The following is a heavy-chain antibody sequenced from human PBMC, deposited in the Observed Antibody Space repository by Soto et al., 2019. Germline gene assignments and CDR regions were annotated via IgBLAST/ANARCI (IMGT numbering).Heavy chain of an antibody. Sequence: QVQLQQSGPGLVKPSQTLSLTCAISGDSVSSNDATWDWIRPSPSRGLEWLGRTYYRSRWQTDYAISVKSRITINPDTSNLQASLQLNSVTPADTAVYYSARLIGHSWLDSCGQGTLVTVSS. V-gene: IGHV6-1*01. D-gene: IGHD3-16*01. CDR3: ARLIGHSWLDS. CDR1: GDSVSSNDAT. J-gene: IGHJ5*01. CDR2: TYYRSRWQT.